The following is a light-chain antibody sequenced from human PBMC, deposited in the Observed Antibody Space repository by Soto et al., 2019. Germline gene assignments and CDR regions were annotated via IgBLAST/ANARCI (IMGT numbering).Light chain of an antibody. CDR2: GAS. CDR3: QHYNNWPRT. V-gene: IGKV3-15*01. CDR1: QSIGTN. Sequence: EIVLTQSPGTLSLSPGERATLSCRASQSIGTNLVWCQQKPGQAPTLLIYGASTRATGIPARFSGSGSGTEFTLTIGSLQSEDFALYYCQHYNNWPRTFGQGTKVDIK. J-gene: IGKJ1*01.